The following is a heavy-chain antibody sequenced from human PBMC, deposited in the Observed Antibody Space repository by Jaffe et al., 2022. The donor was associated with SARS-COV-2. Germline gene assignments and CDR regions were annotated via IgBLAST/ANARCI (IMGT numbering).Heavy chain of an antibody. V-gene: IGHV1-46*01. CDR2: INPSGGST. D-gene: IGHD3-10*01. J-gene: IGHJ6*02. CDR3: ARVPPITYYYGSGSYYRYRGMDYYYGMDV. Sequence: QVQLVQSGAEVKKPGASVKVSCKASGYTFTSYYMHWVRQAPGQGLEWMGIINPSGGSTSYAQKFQGRVTMTRDTSTSTVYMELSSLRSEDTAVYYCARVPPITYYYGSGSYYRYRGMDYYYGMDVWGQGTTVTVSS. CDR1: GYTFTSYY.